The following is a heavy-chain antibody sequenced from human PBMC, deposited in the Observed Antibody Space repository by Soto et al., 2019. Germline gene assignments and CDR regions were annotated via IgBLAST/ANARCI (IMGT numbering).Heavy chain of an antibody. Sequence: HPGGSLRLSCAASGFTFSSYGMHWVRQAPGKGLEWVAVISYDGSNKYYADSVKGRFTISRDNSKNTLYLQMNSLRAEDTAVYYCAKTSREIAVAGQFDYWGQGTLVTVSS. CDR1: GFTFSSYG. V-gene: IGHV3-30*18. CDR3: AKTSREIAVAGQFDY. D-gene: IGHD6-19*01. J-gene: IGHJ4*02. CDR2: ISYDGSNK.